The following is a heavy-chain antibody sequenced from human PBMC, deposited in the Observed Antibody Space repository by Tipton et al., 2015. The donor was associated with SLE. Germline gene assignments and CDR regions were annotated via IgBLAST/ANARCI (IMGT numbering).Heavy chain of an antibody. CDR3: TRDPLSWSYRAV. D-gene: IGHD1-26*01. Sequence: QLVQSGGGLVQPGRSLRLSCTTSGFTFGDYAVSWFRQAPGKGLEWVGFIRGKAYGGTTEYAASVTGRFTISRDDSKSIAYLQMDSPKTEDTAVYYCTRDPLSWSYRAVWGKGTTVTVSS. V-gene: IGHV3-49*03. J-gene: IGHJ6*04. CDR1: GFTFGDYA. CDR2: IRGKAYGGTT.